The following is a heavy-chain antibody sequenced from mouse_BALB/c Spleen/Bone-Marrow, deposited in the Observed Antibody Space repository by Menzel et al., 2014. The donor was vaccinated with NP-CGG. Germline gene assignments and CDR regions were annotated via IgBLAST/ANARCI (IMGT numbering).Heavy chain of an antibody. CDR1: GYTFTSYW. V-gene: IGHV1S41*01. Sequence: DLVKPGASVKLSCKASGYTFTSYWINWIKQRPGKGLKWIGRIAPGSGRTYYNEMFKGKATLTVDTSSSPAYIQLSSLSSEDSAVYFCARGYGNSAWFAYWGQGTLVTVSA. CDR2: IAPGSGRT. D-gene: IGHD2-10*02. CDR3: ARGYGNSAWFAY. J-gene: IGHJ3*01.